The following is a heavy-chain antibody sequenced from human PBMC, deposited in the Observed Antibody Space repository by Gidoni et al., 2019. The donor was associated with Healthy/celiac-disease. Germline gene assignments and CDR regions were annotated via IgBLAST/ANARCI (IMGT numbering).Heavy chain of an antibody. D-gene: IGHD3-3*01. V-gene: IGHV3-21*01. CDR3: ARDPVDFWSGYYLGFDY. J-gene: IGHJ4*02. Sequence: CAASGFTSSSYSMNWVRQAPGKGLEWVSSIRSSSSYIYYADSVKGRFNITRDNAKNSLYLQMNSLRAEDTAVYYCARDPVDFWSGYYLGFDYWGQGTLVTVSS. CDR2: IRSSSSYI. CDR1: GFTSSSYS.